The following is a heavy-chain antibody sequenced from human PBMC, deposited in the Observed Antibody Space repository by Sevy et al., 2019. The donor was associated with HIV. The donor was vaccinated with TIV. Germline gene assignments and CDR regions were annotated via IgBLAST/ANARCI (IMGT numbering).Heavy chain of an antibody. V-gene: IGHV3-15*07. Sequence: GGSLRLSCAASGFTSGFTFTNAWMNWVRQAPGKGLEWVGRIEAKSDGGTTDYAAPVKGRFTISRDDSKNTLYLQLNSLTTADTAMYYCATGPGYCISTSCQPPFYYYYYHGMDVWGQGTTVTVSS. D-gene: IGHD2-2*01. CDR2: IEAKSDGGTT. CDR3: ATGPGYCISTSCQPPFYYYYYHGMDV. CDR1: GFTSGFTFTNAW. J-gene: IGHJ6*02.